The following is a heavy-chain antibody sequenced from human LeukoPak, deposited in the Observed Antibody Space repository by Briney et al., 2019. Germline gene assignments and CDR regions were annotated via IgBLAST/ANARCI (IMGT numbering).Heavy chain of an antibody. CDR1: GYTFTCYD. J-gene: IGHJ4*02. V-gene: IGHV1-8*01. Sequence: ASVKVSCKASGYTFTCYDINWVRQATGQGLEWMGWMNPNSGNTGYAQKFQGRVTMTRNTSISTAYMELSSLRSEDTAVYYCASGGIAAAGTTFDYWGQGTLVTVSS. CDR3: ASGGIAAAGTTFDY. D-gene: IGHD6-13*01. CDR2: MNPNSGNT.